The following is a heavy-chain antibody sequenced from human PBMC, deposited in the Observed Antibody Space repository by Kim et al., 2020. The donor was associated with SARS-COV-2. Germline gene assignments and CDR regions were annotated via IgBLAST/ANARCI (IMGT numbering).Heavy chain of an antibody. V-gene: IGHV3-30*18. CDR1: GFTFSSYG. D-gene: IGHD3-3*01. CDR3: AKDQKYYDFWSGYFSGLDDAENYYCCGMDV. Sequence: GGSLRLSCAASGFTFSSYGMHWVRQAPGKGLEWVAVISYDGSNKYYADSVKGRFTISRDNSKNTLYLQMNSLRAEDTAVYYCAKDQKYYDFWSGYFSGLDDAENYYCCGMDVWGPRDHGHRLL. CDR2: ISYDGSNK. J-gene: IGHJ6*01.